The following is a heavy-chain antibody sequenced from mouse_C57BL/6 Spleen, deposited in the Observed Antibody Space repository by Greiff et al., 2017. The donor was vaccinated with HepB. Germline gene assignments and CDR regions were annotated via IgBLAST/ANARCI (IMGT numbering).Heavy chain of an antibody. CDR1: GYTFTSYW. J-gene: IGHJ4*01. D-gene: IGHD2-4*01. CDR2: IDPSDSET. V-gene: IGHV1-52*01. Sequence: QVHVKQSGAELVRPGSSVKLSCKASGYTFTSYWMHWVKQRPIQGLEWIGNIDPSDSETHYNQKFKDKATLTVDKSSSTAYMQLSSLTSEDSAVYYCATNDDYDLGYAMDYWGQGTSVTVSS. CDR3: ATNDDYDLGYAMDY.